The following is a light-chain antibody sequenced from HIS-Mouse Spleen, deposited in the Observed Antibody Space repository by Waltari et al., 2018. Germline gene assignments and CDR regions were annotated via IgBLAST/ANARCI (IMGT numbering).Light chain of an antibody. J-gene: IGLJ2*01. CDR2: QDS. CDR3: QAWDSSTVV. Sequence: SYELTQPPSVSVSPGQTASFTCSRATWGANSACWYQQKPGQSPVLVIYQDSKRPSGIPERFSGSNSGNTATLTISGTQAMDEADYYCQAWDSSTVVFGGGTKLTVL. V-gene: IGLV3-1*01. CDR1: TWGANS.